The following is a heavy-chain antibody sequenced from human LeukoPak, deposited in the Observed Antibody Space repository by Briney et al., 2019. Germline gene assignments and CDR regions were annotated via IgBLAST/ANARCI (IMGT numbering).Heavy chain of an antibody. D-gene: IGHD3-22*01. CDR2: ISYDGSKK. Sequence: PGGSLRLSCVASGFTFNTFGMTWVRQAPGKGLEWVAVISYDGSKKDYADSVKGRFSISRDDSKNTVYLQMNSLITEDTAVYYCAKDLFLYGSSGYPRCPDYWGQGTLVTVSS. CDR1: GFTFNTFG. CDR3: AKDLFLYGSSGYPRCPDY. V-gene: IGHV3-30*18. J-gene: IGHJ4*02.